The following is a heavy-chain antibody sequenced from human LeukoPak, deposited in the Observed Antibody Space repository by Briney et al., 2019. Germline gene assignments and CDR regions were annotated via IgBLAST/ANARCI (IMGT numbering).Heavy chain of an antibody. D-gene: IGHD3-10*01. CDR2: ISGSGGST. J-gene: IGHJ4*02. Sequence: PGGSLRLSCAASGFTFSSYGMHWVRQAPGKGLEWVSAISGSGGSTYYADSVKGRFTISRDNSKNTLYLQMNSLRAEDTAVYYCAKVVSGWFGESYFDYWGQGTLVTVSS. CDR3: AKVVSGWFGESYFDY. V-gene: IGHV3-23*01. CDR1: GFTFSSYG.